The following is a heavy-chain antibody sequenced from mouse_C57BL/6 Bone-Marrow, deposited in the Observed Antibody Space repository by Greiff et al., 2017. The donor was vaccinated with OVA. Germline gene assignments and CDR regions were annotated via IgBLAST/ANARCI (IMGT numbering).Heavy chain of an antibody. CDR2: ISDGGSYT. V-gene: IGHV5-4*03. CDR3: ASDYDEAWFAY. Sequence: DVKLVESGGGLVKPGGSLKLSCAASGFTFSSYAMSWVRQTPEKRLEWVATISDGGSYTYYPDNVKGRFTISRDNAKNNRYLQMSHLKSEDTAMYYCASDYDEAWFAYWGQGTLVTVSA. J-gene: IGHJ3*01. D-gene: IGHD2-4*01. CDR1: GFTFSSYA.